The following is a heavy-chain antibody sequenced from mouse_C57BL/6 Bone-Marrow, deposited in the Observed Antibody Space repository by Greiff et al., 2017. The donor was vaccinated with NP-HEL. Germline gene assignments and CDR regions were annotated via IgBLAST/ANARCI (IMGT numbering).Heavy chain of an antibody. CDR1: GFTFSSYA. Sequence: EVQLVESGGGLVKPGGSLKLSCAASGFTFSSYAMSWVRQTPEKRLEWVATISDGGSYTYYPDNVKGRFTISSDNAKNHLYMQMSHLKAEDTAIYYFARGPHYFGSSYWYFDVRGTGTTVTVSS. CDR3: ARGPHYFGSSYWYFDV. CDR2: ISDGGSYT. V-gene: IGHV5-4*01. J-gene: IGHJ1*03. D-gene: IGHD1-1*01.